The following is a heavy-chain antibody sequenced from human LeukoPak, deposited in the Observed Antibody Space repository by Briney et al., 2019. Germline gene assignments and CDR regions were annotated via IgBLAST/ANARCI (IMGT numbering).Heavy chain of an antibody. V-gene: IGHV3-7*03. Sequence: GGSLRLFCAASGFTFSSYWMSWVRQAPGKGLEWVAKIKQDGSEKYYVDSVKGRFTISRDNAKNSLYLQMNSLRAEDTAVYYCASQPIAAAGSRGDYWGQGTLVTVSS. J-gene: IGHJ4*02. CDR3: ASQPIAAAGSRGDY. CDR1: GFTFSSYW. CDR2: IKQDGSEK. D-gene: IGHD6-13*01.